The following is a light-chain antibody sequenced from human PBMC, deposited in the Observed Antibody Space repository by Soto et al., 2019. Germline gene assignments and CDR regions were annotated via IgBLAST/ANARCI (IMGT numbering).Light chain of an antibody. CDR3: QQRYNWPLT. CDR2: EAS. CDR1: QSVSTSY. J-gene: IGKJ1*01. V-gene: IGKV3-11*01. Sequence: DIVLTQSPGTLSLSPGDRATLSCRASQSVSTSYLAWYQQKPGQAPRLLIYEASNRATGIPARFSGSGSGTDFTLTISSLEPEDFAVYYCQQRYNWPLTFGQGTKVDIK.